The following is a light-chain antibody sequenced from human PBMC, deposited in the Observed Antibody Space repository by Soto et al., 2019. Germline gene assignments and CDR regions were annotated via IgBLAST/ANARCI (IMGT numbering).Light chain of an antibody. CDR1: QSVSSY. CDR3: QQRSNWPLT. Sequence: EIVLTHSPATLSLSPCERATLSPSASQSVSSYLAWYQQKPGQAPRLLIYDASNRATGIPARFSGSGSGTDFTLTISSLEPEDFAVYYCQQRSNWPLTFGGGTRWIS. J-gene: IGKJ4*01. V-gene: IGKV3-11*01. CDR2: DAS.